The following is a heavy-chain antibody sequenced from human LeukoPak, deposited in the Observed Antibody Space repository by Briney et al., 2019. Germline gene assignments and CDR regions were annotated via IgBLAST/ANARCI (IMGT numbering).Heavy chain of an antibody. V-gene: IGHV4-4*07. Sequence: PSETLSLTCTVSGGSISSYYWSWIRQPAGKGLEWIGRIYTSGSTSYNPSLKSRVTMSVDTSKNQFSLKLSSVTAADTAVYYCARDRYDFWSGYYTVPAGLNAFDIWGQGTKVTVSS. D-gene: IGHD3-3*01. CDR2: IYTSGST. CDR1: GGSISSYY. J-gene: IGHJ3*02. CDR3: ARDRYDFWSGYYTVPAGLNAFDI.